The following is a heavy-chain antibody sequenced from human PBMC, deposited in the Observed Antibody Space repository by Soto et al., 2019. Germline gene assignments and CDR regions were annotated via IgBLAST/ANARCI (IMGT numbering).Heavy chain of an antibody. J-gene: IGHJ3*01. CDR2: VNEVGTIT. V-gene: IGHV3-74*01. Sequence: EVQLVESGGGLVQPGGSLRLSCVASGFTFSNRWMHWVRQSPGQGLSGVSRVNEVGTITDYADFVEGRFTISRDNAKNTLSLQMNNLRAEDTALYYCARPRSKSSSGFDLWGQGTVVTVSS. CDR3: ARPRSKSSSGFDL. D-gene: IGHD6-6*01. CDR1: GFTFSNRW.